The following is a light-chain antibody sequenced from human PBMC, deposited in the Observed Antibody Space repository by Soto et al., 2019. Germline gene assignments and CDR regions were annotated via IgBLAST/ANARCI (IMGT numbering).Light chain of an antibody. Sequence: EVVLTQSPLSLPVTVGQPATVSCRSSQSLLFFNGITYLTWFHQRPGQPPRSLISEVSNRDSGVTDRFSGSGSGTDFTLEISRVEAEDVGLFYCMQGTHWPLTFGGGTRVEIK. CDR1: QSLLFFNGITY. CDR3: MQGTHWPLT. V-gene: IGKV2-30*01. J-gene: IGKJ4*01. CDR2: EVS.